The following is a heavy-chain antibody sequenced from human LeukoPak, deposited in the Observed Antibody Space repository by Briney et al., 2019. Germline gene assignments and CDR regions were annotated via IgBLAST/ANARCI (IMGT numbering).Heavy chain of an antibody. V-gene: IGHV4-34*01. CDR3: ARVSWSGSPSTTNWFDP. CDR2: INHSGST. D-gene: IGHD3-10*02. Sequence: SETLSLTCAVYGGSLSGYYWSWIRQPPGKGLEWIGEINHSGSTNDDPSLKSRVTISVDTSTNQFSLKLRSVTAADTAVYYCARVSWSGSPSTTNWFDPWGQGTLVTVSS. CDR1: GGSLSGYY. J-gene: IGHJ5*02.